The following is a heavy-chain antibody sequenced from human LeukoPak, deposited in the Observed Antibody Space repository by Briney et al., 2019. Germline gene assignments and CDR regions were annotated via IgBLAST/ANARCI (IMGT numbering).Heavy chain of an antibody. CDR2: IRYDGSNK. V-gene: IGHV3-30*02. CDR3: AKDPRYANGWYGRFDY. Sequence: GGSLRLSCAASGFTFSSYGMHWVRQAPGKGLEWVAFIRYDGSNKYYADSVKGRFTISRDNSKNTLYLQMNSLRAEDTAVYYCAKDPRYANGWYGRFDYWGQGTLVTVSS. CDR1: GFTFSSYG. D-gene: IGHD6-19*01. J-gene: IGHJ4*02.